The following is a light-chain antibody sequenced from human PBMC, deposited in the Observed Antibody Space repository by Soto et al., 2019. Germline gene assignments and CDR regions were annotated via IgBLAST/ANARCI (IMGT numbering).Light chain of an antibody. V-gene: IGKV1-5*03. Sequence: DIQMTQSPSTLSASVGDSVTITCRASQSISSWLAWYQQKPGKAPKLLIYKASSLESGVPSRISGSGSGTKFTFTIFRLLPDDFATYYCQQCNSYPLTFGGGTKVDIK. J-gene: IGKJ4*01. CDR3: QQCNSYPLT. CDR2: KAS. CDR1: QSISSW.